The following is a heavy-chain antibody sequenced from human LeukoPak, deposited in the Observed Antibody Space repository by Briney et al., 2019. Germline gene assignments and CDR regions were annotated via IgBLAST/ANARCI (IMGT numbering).Heavy chain of an antibody. V-gene: IGHV1-8*03. CDR1: GYTFTSYD. D-gene: IGHD6-6*01. CDR3: ARGRERGSSSSFTDY. CDR2: MNPNSANT. Sequence: GPVKVSCKASGYTFTSYDINWVRQATGQGLEWMGWMNPNSANTGYAQKFQGRVTITRNTSISTTYMELSSLRFEDTAVYYCARGRERGSSSSFTDYWGQGTLVTVSS. J-gene: IGHJ4*02.